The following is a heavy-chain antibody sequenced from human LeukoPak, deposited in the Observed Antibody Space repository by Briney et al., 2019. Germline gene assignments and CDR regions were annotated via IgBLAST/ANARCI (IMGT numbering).Heavy chain of an antibody. J-gene: IGHJ4*02. V-gene: IGHV4-39*01. Sequence: SETLSLTCTVSGGSIRDGTYYWGWIRQPPGKGLEWIGTIHYSGSTHYTRSRKSRVTLSVDTSTTQFSLRLSSVTAADTAVYYCARRTTGSYSDYWGQGTLVTVST. CDR3: ARRTTGSYSDY. CDR2: IHYSGST. D-gene: IGHD1-26*01. CDR1: GGSIRDGTYY.